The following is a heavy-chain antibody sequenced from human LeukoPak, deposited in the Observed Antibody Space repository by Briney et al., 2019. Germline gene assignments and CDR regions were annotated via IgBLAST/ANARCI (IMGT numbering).Heavy chain of an antibody. CDR3: ARGPRVSSRPNYYYYYYYMDV. CDR1: GGSFSGYY. Sequence: SETLSLTCAVYGGSFSGYYWSWIRQPPGKGLEWIGEINHSGSTNYNPSLKSRVTISVDTSKNQFSLKLSSVTAADTAVYYCARGPRVSSRPNYYYYYYYMDVWGKGTTVTVSS. V-gene: IGHV4-34*01. J-gene: IGHJ6*03. D-gene: IGHD5-24*01. CDR2: INHSGST.